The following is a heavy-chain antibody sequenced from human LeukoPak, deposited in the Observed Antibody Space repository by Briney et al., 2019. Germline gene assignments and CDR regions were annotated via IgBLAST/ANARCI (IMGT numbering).Heavy chain of an antibody. J-gene: IGHJ4*02. Sequence: AGGSLRLSCAASGFTFSSYAMHWVRQAPGKGLEWVAVISYDGSNKYYADSVKGRFTISRDNSKNTLYLQMNSLRAEDTAGYYCARELCLGELSLFGYWGPGTLVNVSS. D-gene: IGHD3-16*02. CDR1: GFTFSSYA. V-gene: IGHV3-30*04. CDR3: ARELCLGELSLFGY. CDR2: ISYDGSNK.